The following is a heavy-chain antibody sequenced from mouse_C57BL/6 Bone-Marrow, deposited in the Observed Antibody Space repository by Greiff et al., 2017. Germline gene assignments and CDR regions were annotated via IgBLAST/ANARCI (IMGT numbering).Heavy chain of an antibody. CDR2: ISSGSSTI. V-gene: IGHV5-17*01. J-gene: IGHJ2*01. CDR1: GFTFSDYG. D-gene: IGHD1-1*01. Sequence: EVQLQESGGGLVKPGGSLKLSCAASGFTFSDYGMHWVRQAPEKGLEWFAYISSGSSTIYYADTVKGRFTISRDNAKNTLFLQMTSLRSEDTAMYYCARPRITTVVSSFAYWGQGATLPASS. CDR3: ARPRITTVVSSFAY.